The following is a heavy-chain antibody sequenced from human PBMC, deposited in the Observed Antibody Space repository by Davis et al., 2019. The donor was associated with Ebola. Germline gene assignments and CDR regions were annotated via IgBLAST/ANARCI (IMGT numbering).Heavy chain of an antibody. D-gene: IGHD6-13*01. V-gene: IGHV3-11*01. Sequence: PGGSLRLSCAASGFTFSDYYMSWIRQAPGKGLEWVSYISSSGSTIYYADSVKGRFTISRDNAKNSLYLQMNSLRAEDTAVYYCARDRAIAAAANYYYYGMDVWGQGTTVTVSS. CDR2: ISSSGSTI. CDR3: ARDRAIAAAANYYYYGMDV. J-gene: IGHJ6*02. CDR1: GFTFSDYY.